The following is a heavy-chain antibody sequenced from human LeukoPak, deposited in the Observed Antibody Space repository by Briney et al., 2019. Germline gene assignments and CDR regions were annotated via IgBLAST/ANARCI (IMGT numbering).Heavy chain of an antibody. CDR1: GYTFTSYD. V-gene: IGHV1-8*01. CDR2: MNPNSGNT. Sequence: VASVKVSCKASGYTFTSYDINWVRQATGQGLEWMRWMNPNSGNTGYAQKFQGRVTMTRNTSISTAYMELSSLRSEDTAMYYCAINQAGYCGGGSCYRHEFYYMDVWGEGTSVTVSS. D-gene: IGHD2-15*01. CDR3: AINQAGYCGGGSCYRHEFYYMDV. J-gene: IGHJ6*03.